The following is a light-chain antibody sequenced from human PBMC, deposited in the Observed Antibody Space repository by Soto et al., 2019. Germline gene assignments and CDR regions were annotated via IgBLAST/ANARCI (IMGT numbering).Light chain of an antibody. J-gene: IGKJ1*01. CDR3: QQYGSSPRT. CDR1: QSVSSSY. Sequence: EIVLTQSPGTLSLSPGERATLSCRASQSVSSSYLAWYQQKPGQAPRLLIYGASSRATGIPGRFSVSGSWTGFTLTISRLEPEDFAVYYCQQYGSSPRTFGQGTKVEIK. V-gene: IGKV3-20*01. CDR2: GAS.